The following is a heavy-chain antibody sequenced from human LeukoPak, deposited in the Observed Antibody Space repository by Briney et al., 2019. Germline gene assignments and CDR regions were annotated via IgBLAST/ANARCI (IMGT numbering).Heavy chain of an antibody. CDR3: ASRPFLYGFRTYFDD. Sequence: SETLSLTCAVYGGSFSAFHWNWIRQSPAKGLEWLGEMKQSGTPRYNPSLQSRVTISVDKSKNQFSLNVRSVTAADTAVYYCASRPFLYGFRTYFDDWGQGTLVTVSS. D-gene: IGHD3-10*01. CDR2: MKQSGTP. J-gene: IGHJ4*02. CDR1: GGSFSAFH. V-gene: IGHV4-34*01.